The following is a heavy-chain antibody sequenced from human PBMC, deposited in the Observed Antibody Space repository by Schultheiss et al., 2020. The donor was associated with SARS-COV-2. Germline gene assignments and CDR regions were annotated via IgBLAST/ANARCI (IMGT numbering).Heavy chain of an antibody. J-gene: IGHJ6*02. CDR3: LLGMDV. V-gene: IGHV3-15*01. D-gene: IGHD3-16*01. CDR2: IKTKASGETT. Sequence: GGSLRLSCAASGFTFSGYAMHWVRQAPGKGLEWLGRIKTKASGETTDYAAPAKGRFTISRDDSKNTLYLQMNSLKTEDTAVYYCLLGMDVWGQGTTVTVSS. CDR1: GFTFSGYA.